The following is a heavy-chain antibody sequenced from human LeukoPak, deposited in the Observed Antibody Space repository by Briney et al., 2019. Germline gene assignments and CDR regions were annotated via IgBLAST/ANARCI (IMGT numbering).Heavy chain of an antibody. V-gene: IGHV3-20*04. CDR3: AKDGGPSILRYFDWLSDWFDP. D-gene: IGHD3-9*01. CDR1: GFTFDDYG. J-gene: IGHJ5*02. CDR2: INWNGGST. Sequence: PGGSLRLSCAASGFTFDDYGMSWVRQAPGKGLEWVSGINWNGGSTGYADSVKGRFTISRDNSKNTLYLQMNSLRAEDTAVYYCAKDGGPSILRYFDWLSDWFDPWGQGTLVTVSS.